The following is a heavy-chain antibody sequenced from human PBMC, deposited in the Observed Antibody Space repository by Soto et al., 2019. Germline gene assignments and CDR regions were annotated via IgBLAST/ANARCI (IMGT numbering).Heavy chain of an antibody. J-gene: IGHJ5*02. CDR1: GYSFTSYW. CDR3: ATVVDIVATGVGWFDP. Sequence: GESLKISCKGSGYSFTSYWIGWVRQMPGKGLEWMGIIYPGDSDTRYSPSFQGQVTISADKSISTAYLQWSSLKASDTAMYYCATVVDIVATGVGWFDPWGQGTLVTVSS. V-gene: IGHV5-51*01. D-gene: IGHD5-12*01. CDR2: IYPGDSDT.